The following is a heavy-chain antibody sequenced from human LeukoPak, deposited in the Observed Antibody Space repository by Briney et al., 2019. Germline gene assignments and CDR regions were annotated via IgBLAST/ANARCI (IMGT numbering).Heavy chain of an antibody. CDR3: TRGMGYSNPYYFDY. Sequence: GGSLRLSCAASGFIFSSYEMSWVRQAPGKGLEWVSGINWNGDNTRYADAVKGRFSISRDNANDSLFLQMNNLRAEDTAFYYCTRGMGYSNPYYFDYWGQGTLLTVSS. D-gene: IGHD1-26*01. CDR1: GFIFSSYE. J-gene: IGHJ4*02. V-gene: IGHV3-20*04. CDR2: INWNGDNT.